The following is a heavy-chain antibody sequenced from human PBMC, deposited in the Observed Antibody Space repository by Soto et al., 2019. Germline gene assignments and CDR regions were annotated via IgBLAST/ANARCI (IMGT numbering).Heavy chain of an antibody. V-gene: IGHV4-28*01. D-gene: IGHD1-26*01. CDR3: ARREIQGPIDY. CDR1: GYSISSSNW. Sequence: SETLSLTCAVSGYSISSSNWWSWIRQHPGKGLEWIGYIYYSGSTYYNPSLKSRVTISVDTSKNQFSLKLTSVTAVDTAVYYCARREIQGPIDYWGQGTLVTVSS. J-gene: IGHJ4*02. CDR2: IYYSGST.